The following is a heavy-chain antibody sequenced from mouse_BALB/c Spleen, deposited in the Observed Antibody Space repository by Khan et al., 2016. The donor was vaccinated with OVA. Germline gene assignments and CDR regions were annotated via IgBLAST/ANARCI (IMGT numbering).Heavy chain of an antibody. CDR1: GYSFTGYF. J-gene: IGHJ2*01. CDR2: INPHIGET. V-gene: IGHV1-20*02. Sequence: IQLVQSGPELVKPGASVKISCKASGYSFTGYFMHWVMQSHGKSLEWIGRINPHIGETFYNQKFKDKATLTVDESSSTAHMELRSLASEDSAAYYCTRVYGSDFDYWGQGTPLTVSS. D-gene: IGHD1-1*01. CDR3: TRVYGSDFDY.